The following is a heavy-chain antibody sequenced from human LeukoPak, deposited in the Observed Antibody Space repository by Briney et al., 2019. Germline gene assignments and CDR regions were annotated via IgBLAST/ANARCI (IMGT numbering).Heavy chain of an antibody. CDR1: GFTFSNAW. Sequence: GGSLRLSCAASGFTFSNAWMSWVRQAPGKGLEWVSYISSSSSTIYYADSVKGRFTISRDNAKNSLYLQMNSLRAEDTAVYYCAREAGTDAFDIWGQGTMVTVSS. D-gene: IGHD6-13*01. J-gene: IGHJ3*02. V-gene: IGHV3-48*01. CDR2: ISSSSSTI. CDR3: AREAGTDAFDI.